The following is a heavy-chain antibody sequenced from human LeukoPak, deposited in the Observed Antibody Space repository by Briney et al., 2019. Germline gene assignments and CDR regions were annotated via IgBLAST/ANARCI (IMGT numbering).Heavy chain of an antibody. V-gene: IGHV1-2*02. CDR2: INPNSGGT. D-gene: IGHD5-12*01. CDR3: ARETGGYDIDY. CDR1: GYTFTGYY. J-gene: IGHJ4*02. Sequence: VASVKVSCKASGYTFTGYYMHWVRQAPGQGLEWMGLINPNSGGTNYAQKFQGRVTMTRDTSISTAYMELSRLRSDDTAVYYCARETGGYDIDYWGQGTLVTVSS.